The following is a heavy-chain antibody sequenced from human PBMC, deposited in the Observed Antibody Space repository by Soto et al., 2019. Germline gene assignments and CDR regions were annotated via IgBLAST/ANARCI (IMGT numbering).Heavy chain of an antibody. Sequence: EVQLLESGGGLVQPGGSLRLSCAASGFTFSKYAMSWVRQAPGKGLEWVSAISSSGDSPYYADSVKGRFTVSRDNSKNTLYLQMNSPRFEDTAIYYCTRKTIPPPQYWCQGTLVTVSS. CDR3: TRKTIPPPQY. J-gene: IGHJ4*02. CDR2: ISSSGDSP. CDR1: GFTFSKYA. D-gene: IGHD2-21*01. V-gene: IGHV3-23*01.